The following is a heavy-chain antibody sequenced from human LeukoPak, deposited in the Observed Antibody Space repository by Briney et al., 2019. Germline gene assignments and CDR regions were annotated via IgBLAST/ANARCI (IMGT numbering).Heavy chain of an antibody. CDR3: ARGREYYDSSGYYYWWSGQAGKIKNWFDP. Sequence: SVKVSCKASGGTFISYANSWVRQAPGQGLEWMGGLIPIFGTPNYAQKFQGRVTITADESTSTAYMELSSLRSEDTAVYYCARGREYYDSSGYYYWWSGQAGKIKNWFDPWGQGTLVTVSS. V-gene: IGHV1-69*13. CDR2: LIPIFGTP. D-gene: IGHD3-22*01. J-gene: IGHJ5*02. CDR1: GGTFISYA.